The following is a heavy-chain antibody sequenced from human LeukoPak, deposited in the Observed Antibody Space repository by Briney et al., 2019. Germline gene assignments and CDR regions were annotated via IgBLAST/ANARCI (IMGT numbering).Heavy chain of an antibody. CDR1: GGSMSDYY. CDR2: IFYSGST. CDR3: ARSGGVYSMRTNWFDP. Sequence: PSETLSLTCTVSGGSMSDYYWSWIRQPPGRGLEWIGYIFYSGSTNYNPSLKSRVTISVDTSKNQFSLRLSSVTAADTAMYYCARSGGVYSMRTNWFDPWGQGTLVTVSS. J-gene: IGHJ5*02. D-gene: IGHD2/OR15-2a*01. V-gene: IGHV4-59*08.